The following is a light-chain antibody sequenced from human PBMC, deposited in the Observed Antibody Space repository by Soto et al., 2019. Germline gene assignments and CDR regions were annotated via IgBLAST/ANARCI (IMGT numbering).Light chain of an antibody. Sequence: DIQMTQSPSTLSASVGDRVTITCRASQSISNWLACYQQKPGKAPKLLIYKASSLESGVPSRFSGSGSGTEFTLTISSLQPDDFATYYCQQYNSYPWTFGQGTKVEIK. J-gene: IGKJ1*01. CDR2: KAS. CDR3: QQYNSYPWT. V-gene: IGKV1-5*03. CDR1: QSISNW.